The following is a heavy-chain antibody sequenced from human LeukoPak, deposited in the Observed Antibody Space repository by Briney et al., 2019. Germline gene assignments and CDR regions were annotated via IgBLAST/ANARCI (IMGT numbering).Heavy chain of an antibody. CDR3: AKDYSRGCSSTNCPSSD. CDR1: GLNFNNAW. D-gene: IGHD2-2*01. CDR2: ISGSAASI. V-gene: IGHV3-23*01. Sequence: PGGSLRLSCATSGLNFNNAWMSWFRQAPGKGLEWVSTISGSAASIYYADSVKGRFTISRDNSKNTLYLQMNSLRAEDTAIYFCAKDYSRGCSSTNCPSSDWGQGTLVTVSS. J-gene: IGHJ4*02.